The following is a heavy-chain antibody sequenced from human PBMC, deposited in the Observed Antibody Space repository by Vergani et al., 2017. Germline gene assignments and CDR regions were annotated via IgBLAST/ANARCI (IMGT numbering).Heavy chain of an antibody. CDR1: GYSFTSYW. CDR3: AGSMRGPRCKVGAGAFDI. Sequence: EVQLVQSGAEVKKPGESLKISCKGSGYSFTSYWIGWVRQIPGKGLEWMGVIYPGDSDTRYSPSFEGQVTSSADESISTAYLQWSSLKASDPAMYYCAGSMRGPRCKVGAGAFDIWGQGTMVTVSS. D-gene: IGHD1-26*01. V-gene: IGHV5-51*01. CDR2: IYPGDSDT. J-gene: IGHJ3*02.